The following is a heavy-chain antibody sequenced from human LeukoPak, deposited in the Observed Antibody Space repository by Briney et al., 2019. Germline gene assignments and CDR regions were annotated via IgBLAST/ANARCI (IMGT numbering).Heavy chain of an antibody. D-gene: IGHD5-24*01. Sequence: PGGSLRLPCEASGLTFISYAMSWVRQAPGKGLEWVSGISGSGGTTYYADSVKGRFTISRDNSKNTLYLQMNSLRAEDTAVYYCLKVGRWQQFDLDYWGQGTLATVSS. CDR3: LKVGRWQQFDLDY. V-gene: IGHV3-23*01. CDR1: GLTFISYA. CDR2: ISGSGGTT. J-gene: IGHJ4*02.